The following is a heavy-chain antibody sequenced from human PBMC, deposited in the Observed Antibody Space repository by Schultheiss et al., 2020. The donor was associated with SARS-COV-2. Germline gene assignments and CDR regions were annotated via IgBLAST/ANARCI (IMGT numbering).Heavy chain of an antibody. J-gene: IGHJ4*02. CDR3: ATMLRLGEFSFDY. D-gene: IGHD3-16*01. CDR1: GFTFSSYA. Sequence: GESLKISCAASGFTFSSYAMSWVRQAPGKGLEWVSYISSSTSTIYYADSVQGRFTISRDNAKNSLYVQMNSLRDEDTAVYYCATMLRLGEFSFDYWGQGTLVTVSS. CDR2: ISSSTSTI. V-gene: IGHV3-48*02.